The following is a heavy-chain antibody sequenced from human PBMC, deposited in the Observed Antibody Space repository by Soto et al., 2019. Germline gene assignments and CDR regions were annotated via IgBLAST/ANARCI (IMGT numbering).Heavy chain of an antibody. CDR1: GFTFGDYY. CDR2: ISSSGSAI. D-gene: IGHD2-2*01. V-gene: IGHV3-11*01. Sequence: GESLKISCAASGFTFGDYYMSWIRQAPGKGLEWVSYISSSGSAIYYADSVNGRFTISRDNAKNSLYLQMNSLRAEDTAVYYCARHLYCSSTSCYEGAFDMWGQGTMVTVSS. CDR3: ARHLYCSSTSCYEGAFDM. J-gene: IGHJ3*02.